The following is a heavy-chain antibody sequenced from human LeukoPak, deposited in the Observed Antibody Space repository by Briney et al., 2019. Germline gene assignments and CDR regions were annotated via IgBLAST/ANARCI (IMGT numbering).Heavy chain of an antibody. Sequence: SETLSLTCTVSGGSISGYFWSWIRQPPGKGLEGIGYIHYSGSTNYNPSLNSRVTISVDTSKNQFSLRLSSVTAADTAVYYCARYGITIVRGGKYYFDFWGQGTLVTVSS. J-gene: IGHJ4*02. CDR1: GGSISGYF. CDR2: IHYSGST. V-gene: IGHV4-59*08. CDR3: ARYGITIVRGGKYYFDF. D-gene: IGHD3-10*01.